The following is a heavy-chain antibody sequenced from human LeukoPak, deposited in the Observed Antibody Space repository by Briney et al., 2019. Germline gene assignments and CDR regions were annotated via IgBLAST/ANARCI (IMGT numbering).Heavy chain of an antibody. V-gene: IGHV3-21*01. CDR2: ISSTSRYI. CDR3: TRAVAADDFSPGY. CDR1: GFTFSSYS. J-gene: IGHJ4*02. Sequence: GGSLRLSCAASGFTFSSYSMNWVRQAPGKGLEWVSCISSTSRYIYYADSVKGRFTISRDNAKNSVYLQMNSLRAEDTAVYYCTRAVAADDFSPGYWGQGTLVTVSS. D-gene: IGHD3/OR15-3a*01.